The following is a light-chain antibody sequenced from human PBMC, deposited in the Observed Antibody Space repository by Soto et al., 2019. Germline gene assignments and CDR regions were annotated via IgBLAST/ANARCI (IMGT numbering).Light chain of an antibody. Sequence: SYELTQPPSVSVAPGKTARITCGGNNIGSKSVHWYQQKPGQAPVLVIYYDSDRPSGIPERFSGSNSGNTATLTISRVEAGDGGGHYCQVWGSCSDHPRVFGGGTKVTVL. CDR3: QVWGSCSDHPRV. V-gene: IGLV3-21*04. CDR1: NIGSKS. J-gene: IGLJ2*01. CDR2: YDS.